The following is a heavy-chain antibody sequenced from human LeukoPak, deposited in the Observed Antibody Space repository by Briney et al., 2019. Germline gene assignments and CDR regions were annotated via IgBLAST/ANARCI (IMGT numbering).Heavy chain of an antibody. J-gene: IGHJ4*02. CDR1: GYTFTSYG. CDR3: ARDSPWEAIVPAASKSDY. CDR2: ISAYNGNT. D-gene: IGHD2-2*01. V-gene: IGHV1-18*01. Sequence: ASVKVSCKASGYTFTSYGISWVRQAPGQGLEWMGWISAYNGNTNYAQKLQGRVTMTTDTSTSTAYMELRSLRSDDTAVYYCARDSPWEAIVPAASKSDYWGQGTLVTVSS.